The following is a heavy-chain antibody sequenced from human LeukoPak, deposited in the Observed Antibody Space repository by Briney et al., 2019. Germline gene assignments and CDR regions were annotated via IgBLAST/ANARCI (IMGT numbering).Heavy chain of an antibody. CDR3: AKDVGKWESLHFFDY. Sequence: GGSLRLSCAASGFTFTTYAMSWVRQASGKGLEWVSSVSGNGHHTYYADSVKGRFIISSDNSKNMVFLQMNSLRGDDTAVYYCAKDVGKWESLHFFDYWGQGTLVTVSS. CDR1: GFTFTTYA. J-gene: IGHJ4*02. V-gene: IGHV3-23*01. D-gene: IGHD1-26*01. CDR2: VSGNGHHT.